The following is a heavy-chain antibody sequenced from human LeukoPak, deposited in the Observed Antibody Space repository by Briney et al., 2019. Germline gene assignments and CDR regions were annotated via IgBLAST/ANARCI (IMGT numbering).Heavy chain of an antibody. CDR2: MYYSGST. J-gene: IGHJ4*02. CDR1: GGSFSGYY. Sequence: SETLSLTCAVYGGSFSGYYWGWIRQPPGKGLEWIGSMYYSGSTYYNTSLKSRVTISVDTSKNQFSLKLSSVTAADTAVYYCASRVAVAIDYWGQGTLVTVSS. D-gene: IGHD6-19*01. CDR3: ASRVAVAIDY. V-gene: IGHV4-39*01.